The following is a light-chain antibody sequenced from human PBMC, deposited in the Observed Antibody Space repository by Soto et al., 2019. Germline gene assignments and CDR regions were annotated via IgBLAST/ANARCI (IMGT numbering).Light chain of an antibody. CDR2: GAP. CDR1: QSVSNN. J-gene: IGKJ1*01. Sequence: EIVMTQSPATLSVSPGERATLSCRASQSVSNNLAWFQQKPGQAPRLLIYGAPNRATGIPARFSGSGSGTEFTLTISSLQSEDFAVYYCQQYNNWPPWTFGQGTKVEIK. V-gene: IGKV3-15*01. CDR3: QQYNNWPPWT.